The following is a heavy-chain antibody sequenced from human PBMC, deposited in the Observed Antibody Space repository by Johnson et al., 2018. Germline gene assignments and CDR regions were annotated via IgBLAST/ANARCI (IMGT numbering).Heavy chain of an antibody. CDR1: GYSFTTYW. CDR2: INPDDSDT. V-gene: IGHV5-51*03. Sequence: VQLVQSGAEVKESGESXKISCKASGYSFTTYWIGWVRQMPGKGLEWMGIINPDDSDTRYSPSLQGQVTISADKSITPAYWQWGSLKAPDTAIYYCARRAIGARYHYYMDVWGKGTTVIVSS. D-gene: IGHD3-3*01. J-gene: IGHJ6*03. CDR3: ARRAIGARYHYYMDV.